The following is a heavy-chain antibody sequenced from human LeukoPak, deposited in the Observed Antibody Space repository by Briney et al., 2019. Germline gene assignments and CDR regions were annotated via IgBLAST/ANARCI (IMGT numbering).Heavy chain of an antibody. CDR2: IWYDGSNK. J-gene: IGHJ3*02. CDR3: ASAMTTVTPGAFDI. Sequence: GGSLRLSCAASGFTFSSYGMHWVRQAPGKGLEWVAVIWYDGSNKYYADSVKGRFTISRDSSKNTLYLQMNSLRAEDTAVYYCASAMTTVTPGAFDIWGQGTMVTVSS. CDR1: GFTFSSYG. V-gene: IGHV3-33*01. D-gene: IGHD4-17*01.